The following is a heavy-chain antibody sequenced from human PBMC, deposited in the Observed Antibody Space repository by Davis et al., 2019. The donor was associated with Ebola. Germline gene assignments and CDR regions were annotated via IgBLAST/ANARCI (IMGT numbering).Heavy chain of an antibody. CDR1: GFTFSSYW. J-gene: IGHJ4*02. V-gene: IGHV3-7*01. CDR3: ARVGGYSSGWCDY. Sequence: GGSLRLSCAASGFTFSSYWMSWVRQAPGKGLEWVANIKQDGSEKYYVDSVKGRFTISRDNSKNTLYLQMNSLRAEDTAVYYCARVGGYSSGWCDYWGQGTLVTVSS. D-gene: IGHD6-19*01. CDR2: IKQDGSEK.